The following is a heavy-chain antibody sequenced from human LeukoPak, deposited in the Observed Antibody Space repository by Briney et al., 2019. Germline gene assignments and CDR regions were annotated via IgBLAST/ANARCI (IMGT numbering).Heavy chain of an antibody. CDR3: ARDPAFRSSSDYMDV. D-gene: IGHD6-13*01. V-gene: IGHV4-4*07. CDR2: IYTSGST. J-gene: IGHJ6*03. Sequence: SETVSLTCTVSGGSISSYYWSWIRQPAGKGLEWIGRIYTSGSTNYNPSLKSRVTMSVDTSKNQFSLKLSSVTAADTAVYYCARDPAFRSSSDYMDVWGKGSTVTVSS. CDR1: GGSISSYY.